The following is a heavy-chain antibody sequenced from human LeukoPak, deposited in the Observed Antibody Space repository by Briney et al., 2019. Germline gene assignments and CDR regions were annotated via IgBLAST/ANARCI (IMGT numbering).Heavy chain of an antibody. D-gene: IGHD2-2*01. J-gene: IGHJ5*02. CDR3: ARDWNIVVVPAAVWFDP. CDR1: GFTFSSYS. CDR2: ISSSSSYI. Sequence: GGSLRLSCAASGFTFSSYSMNWVRQAPVKGLEWVSSISSSSSYIYYADSVKGRFTISRDNAKNSLYLQMNSLRAEDTAVYYCARDWNIVVVPAAVWFDPWGQGTLVTVSS. V-gene: IGHV3-21*01.